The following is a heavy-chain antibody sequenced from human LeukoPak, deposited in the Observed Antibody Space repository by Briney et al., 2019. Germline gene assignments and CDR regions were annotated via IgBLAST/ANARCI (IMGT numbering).Heavy chain of an antibody. V-gene: IGHV3-48*01. CDR3: ARIQLNSYYYYMDV. Sequence: GGSLRLSCGASEFSLRSYSMDWVRQAPGKGLEWVSHINSGSSTIYYADSVKGRFTISRDNAGNSLYLHMNSLRAEDTAVYYCARIQLNSYYYYMDVWGKGTTVTVSS. J-gene: IGHJ6*03. D-gene: IGHD2-2*01. CDR2: INSGSSTI. CDR1: EFSLRSYS.